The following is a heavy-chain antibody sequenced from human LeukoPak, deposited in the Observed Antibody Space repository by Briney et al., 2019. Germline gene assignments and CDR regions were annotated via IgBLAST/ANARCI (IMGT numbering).Heavy chain of an antibody. CDR2: ISAYNGNT. D-gene: IGHD3-3*01. CDR1: GYTFTSYG. J-gene: IGHJ6*03. Sequence: ASVKVSCKASGYTFTSYGITWVRQAPGQGLEWMGWISAYNGNTNYAQKFQGRVTMTTDTSTSTVYMELRGLRSDDTAVYFCAGIPVFGVVLHQEPVWGKGTTVTVSS. V-gene: IGHV1-18*01. CDR3: AGIPVFGVVLHQEPV.